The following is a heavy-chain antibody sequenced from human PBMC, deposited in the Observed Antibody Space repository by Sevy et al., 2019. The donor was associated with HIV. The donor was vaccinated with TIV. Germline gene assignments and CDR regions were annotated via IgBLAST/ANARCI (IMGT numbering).Heavy chain of an antibody. V-gene: IGHV3-21*01. CDR2: ISSSSSYI. Sequence: GGSLRLSCAASGFTFSSYSMNWVRQAPGKGLEWVSSISSSSSYIYYADSVKGRFTISRDNAKNSLYLQMNSLRAEDTAVYYCAREIGSLAGCLVGGYYYGMDVWGQGTTVTVSS. J-gene: IGHJ6*02. CDR3: AREIGSLAGCLVGGYYYGMDV. CDR1: GFTFSSYS. D-gene: IGHD6-19*01.